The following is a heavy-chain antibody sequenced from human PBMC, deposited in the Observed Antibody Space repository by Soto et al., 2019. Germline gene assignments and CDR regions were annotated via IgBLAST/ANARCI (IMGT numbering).Heavy chain of an antibody. CDR1: GGSISSSNFY. CDR2: IYYSGST. D-gene: IGHD4-4*01. CDR3: AGHGRYSNSGSEWSDP. J-gene: IGHJ5*02. V-gene: IGHV4-39*01. Sequence: QLQLQESGPGLVKPSETLSLTCSVTGGSISSSNFYWGWIRQPPGKGLEWIGSIYYSGSTDYNPSLKTRVIMFGDTSKIQFSLNLSSVTAADTGVFYCAGHGRYSNSGSEWSDPWGQGALVTVSS.